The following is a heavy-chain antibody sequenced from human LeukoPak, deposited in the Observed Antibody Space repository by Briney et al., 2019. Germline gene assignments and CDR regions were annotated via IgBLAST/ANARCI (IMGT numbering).Heavy chain of an antibody. CDR2: IRYGGST. D-gene: IGHD6-13*01. CDR1: GDSVSSGDHH. Sequence: SQTLSLTCTVSGDSVSSGDHHWSWIRQPPGKGLEWIGYIRYGGSTYYNPSLKSRIIISVDMSKNQFSLSLNSLSAADSAVYFCARAAAVTNSWYYFDYWGQGTLVTASS. CDR3: ARAAAVTNSWYYFDY. J-gene: IGHJ4*02. V-gene: IGHV4-30-4*01.